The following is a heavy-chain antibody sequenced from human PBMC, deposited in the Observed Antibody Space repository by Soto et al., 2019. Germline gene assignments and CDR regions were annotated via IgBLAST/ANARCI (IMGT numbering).Heavy chain of an antibody. V-gene: IGHV1-18*01. D-gene: IGHD6-13*01. CDR3: ARDAVYSSSWYSNNWFDP. CDR2: ISAYNGNT. Sequence: ASVKVSCKASGYTFTSYGISWVRQAPGQGLEWMGWISAYNGNTNYAQKLQGRVTMTTDTSTSTAYMELRSLRSDDTAVYYCARDAVYSSSWYSNNWFDPWGQGTLVTVSS. J-gene: IGHJ5*02. CDR1: GYTFTSYG.